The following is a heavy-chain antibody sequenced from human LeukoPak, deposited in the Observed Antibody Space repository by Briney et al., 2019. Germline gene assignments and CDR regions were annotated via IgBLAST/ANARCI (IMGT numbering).Heavy chain of an antibody. CDR3: AREGQRLRVDY. CDR2: ISYDGTNE. CDR1: GFTFSTYT. J-gene: IGHJ4*02. Sequence: PGGSLRLSCAASGFTFSTYTMHWVRQAPGKGLEWVAFISYDGTNEYYADSVKGRFTISRDNSKNTLFLQLSSLRTEDTAVYYCAREGQRLRVDYWGQGTLVTVSS. D-gene: IGHD4-17*01. V-gene: IGHV3-30*04.